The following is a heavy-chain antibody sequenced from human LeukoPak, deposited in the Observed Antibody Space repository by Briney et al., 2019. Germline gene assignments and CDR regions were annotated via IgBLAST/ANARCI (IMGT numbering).Heavy chain of an antibody. Sequence: GGSLRLSCAASGFTFSSYAMSWVRQAPGKGLEWVSGISGNGVNTYHADSVKGRFTISRDNSKNTLYLQMNSLRVGDTAVYYCAKPMCSSASCYRYFDYWGQGTLVTVSS. J-gene: IGHJ4*02. D-gene: IGHD2-2*01. CDR2: ISGNGVNT. V-gene: IGHV3-23*01. CDR3: AKPMCSSASCYRYFDY. CDR1: GFTFSSYA.